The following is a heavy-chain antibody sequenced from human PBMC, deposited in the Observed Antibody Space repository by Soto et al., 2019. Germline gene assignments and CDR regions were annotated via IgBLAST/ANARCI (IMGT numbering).Heavy chain of an antibody. V-gene: IGHV4-4*08. D-gene: IGHD3-22*01. CDR1: GGSSDSYY. J-gene: IGHJ6*02. Sequence: SETLSLTCSVSGGSSDSYYWSWIRQPPGKGLEWIGTISHTGSAYYNPSLESRVAISVDTSKNPFSLKLSSVTAADTAVYYCARARLSGDSSGYYWYYYGMXVWGQGTTVXVSS. CDR2: ISHTGSA. CDR3: ARARLSGDSSGYYWYYYGMXV.